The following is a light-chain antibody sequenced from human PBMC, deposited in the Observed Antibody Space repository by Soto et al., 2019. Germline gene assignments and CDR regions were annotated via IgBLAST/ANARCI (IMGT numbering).Light chain of an antibody. V-gene: IGKV2-28*01. Sequence: IVMTQSPLSLPVTPGEPASISCRSSQSLLHSNGNTYLSWYLQKPGQSPQLLIYLVSNRASGVPDRFSGSGSGTDFTLKISRVEAADVGVYYCMHALETPITFGQGTRLEIK. CDR2: LVS. CDR1: QSLLHSNGNTY. CDR3: MHALETPIT. J-gene: IGKJ5*01.